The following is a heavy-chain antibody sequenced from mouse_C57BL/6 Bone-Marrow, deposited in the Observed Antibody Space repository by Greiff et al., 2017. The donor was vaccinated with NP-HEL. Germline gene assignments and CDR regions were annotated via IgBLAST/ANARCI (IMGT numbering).Heavy chain of an antibody. CDR3: ACVYYGNCEFAY. CDR1: GYAFSSSW. D-gene: IGHD2-1*01. Sequence: QVQLQQSGPELVKPGASVKISCKASGYAFSSSWMNWVKQRPGKGLEWIGRIYPGDGDTNYNGKFKGKATLTADKSSSTAYMQLSSLTSEDSAVYFCACVYYGNCEFAYWGQGTLVTVSA. V-gene: IGHV1-82*01. CDR2: IYPGDGDT. J-gene: IGHJ3*01.